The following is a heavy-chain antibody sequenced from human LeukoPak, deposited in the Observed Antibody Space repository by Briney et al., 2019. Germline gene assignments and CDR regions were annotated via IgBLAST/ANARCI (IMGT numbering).Heavy chain of an antibody. J-gene: IGHJ4*02. Sequence: GGSLRLSCAASGFTFSTYSMNWVRQAPGKGLEWVSYISSSSSTIYYADSAKGRFTISRDNSKNTLYLQMNSLRAEDTAVYYCARVDVVPAATFDYWGQGTLVTVSS. CDR2: ISSSSSTI. D-gene: IGHD2-2*01. CDR1: GFTFSTYS. V-gene: IGHV3-48*01. CDR3: ARVDVVPAATFDY.